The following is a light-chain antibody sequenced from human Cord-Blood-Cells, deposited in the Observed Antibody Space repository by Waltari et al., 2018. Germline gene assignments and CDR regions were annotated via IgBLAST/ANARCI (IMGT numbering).Light chain of an antibody. CDR2: AAP. V-gene: IGKV1-39*01. Sequence: DIQMTQSPSSLSASVGDRVTIPCRASQSISSYLNWYQQKPGKAPKLLIYAAPSLQSVVPSRFSGRGSGTDFTLTISSLQPEDFATYYWQHSYSTPYTFGQGTKLEIK. J-gene: IGKJ2*01. CDR3: QHSYSTPYT. CDR1: QSISSY.